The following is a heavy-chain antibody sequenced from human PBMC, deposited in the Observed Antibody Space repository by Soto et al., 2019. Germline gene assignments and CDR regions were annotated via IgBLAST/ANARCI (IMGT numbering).Heavy chain of an antibody. Sequence: GASVKVSCKASGYTFTGYYMHWVRQAPGQGLEWMGWINPNSGGTNYAQKFQGWVTMTRDTSISTAYMELSRLRSDDTAVYYCARVRIQPPYDFWSGYYPRGSRGNWFDPWGQGTLVTVSS. CDR2: INPNSGGT. CDR1: GYTFTGYY. V-gene: IGHV1-2*04. D-gene: IGHD3-3*01. J-gene: IGHJ5*02. CDR3: ARVRIQPPYDFWSGYYPRGSRGNWFDP.